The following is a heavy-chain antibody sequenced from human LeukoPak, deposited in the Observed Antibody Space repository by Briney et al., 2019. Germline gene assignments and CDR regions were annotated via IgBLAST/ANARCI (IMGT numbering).Heavy chain of an antibody. D-gene: IGHD5-24*01. CDR2: IYYSGST. Sequence: SETLSLTCTGSGGSISSYYWSWIRQPPGKGLEWIGYIYYSGSTNYNPSLKSRVTISVETSKNQFSLNLSSVTAADTAVYYCARGRRDGYNWYYFDYWGQGTLVTVSS. CDR1: GGSISSYY. V-gene: IGHV4-59*08. CDR3: ARGRRDGYNWYYFDY. J-gene: IGHJ4*02.